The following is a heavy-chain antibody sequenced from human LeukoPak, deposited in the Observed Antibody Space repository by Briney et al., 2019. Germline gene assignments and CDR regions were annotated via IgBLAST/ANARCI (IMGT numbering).Heavy chain of an antibody. D-gene: IGHD6-19*01. Sequence: SETLSLTCTVSGGSISSSSYYWGWIRQPPGKGLEWIGYIYYSGSTNYNPSLKSRVTISVDTSKNQFSLKLSSVTAADTAVYYCARDSSGWYHWFDPWGQGTLVTVSS. CDR2: IYYSGST. J-gene: IGHJ5*02. CDR3: ARDSSGWYHWFDP. CDR1: GGSISSSSYY. V-gene: IGHV4-61*01.